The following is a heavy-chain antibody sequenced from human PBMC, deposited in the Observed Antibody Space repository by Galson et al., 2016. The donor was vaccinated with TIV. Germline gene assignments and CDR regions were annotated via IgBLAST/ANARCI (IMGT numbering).Heavy chain of an antibody. J-gene: IGHJ4*02. Sequence: SLRLSCAASGFNFNNYGMNWVRQAPGKGLEWVSSISGTGGSIYYADSVKGRFTISRDKSKNTLYLQMNSLRAEDTAVYYCARASSGNYYNAPDYWGQGSLVTVSS. CDR2: ISGTGGSI. CDR1: GFNFNNYG. V-gene: IGHV3-23*01. CDR3: ARASSGNYYNAPDY. D-gene: IGHD3-10*01.